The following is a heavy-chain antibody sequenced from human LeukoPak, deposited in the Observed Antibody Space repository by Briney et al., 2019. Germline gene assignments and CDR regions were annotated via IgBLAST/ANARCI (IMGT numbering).Heavy chain of an antibody. J-gene: IGHJ4*02. CDR3: VRLRRNSDTSGYYYYYDY. CDR1: GYTFSSYS. V-gene: IGHV3-21*01. Sequence: GGSLRLSCAASGYTFSSYSINWVRQAPGKGLEWVSSISVRSNYIYYADSVRGRFSISRDDARDSLYLQMNSLRAEDTAVYYCVRLRRNSDTSGYYYYYDYWGQGTLVTVSS. CDR2: ISVRSNYI. D-gene: IGHD3-22*01.